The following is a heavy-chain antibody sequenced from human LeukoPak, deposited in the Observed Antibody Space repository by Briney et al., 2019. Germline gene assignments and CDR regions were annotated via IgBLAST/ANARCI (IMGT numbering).Heavy chain of an antibody. Sequence: ASVKVSCKASGGTFSSYAISWVRQAPGQGLEWMGGIIPIFGTANYAQKFQGRVTITADESTSTAYMELSSLRSEDTAVYYCARSRYPGSSGWYNYWGQGTLVTVSS. V-gene: IGHV1-69*01. CDR1: GGTFSSYA. CDR2: IIPIFGTA. J-gene: IGHJ4*02. D-gene: IGHD6-19*01. CDR3: ARSRYPGSSGWYNY.